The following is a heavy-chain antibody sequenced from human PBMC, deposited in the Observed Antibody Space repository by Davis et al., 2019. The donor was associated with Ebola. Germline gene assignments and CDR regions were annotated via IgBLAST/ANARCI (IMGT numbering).Heavy chain of an antibody. V-gene: IGHV4-39*01. CDR2: IYYSGST. CDR3: AREMATSLDY. Sequence: GSLRLSCTVSGGSISSSSYYWGWIRQPPGKGLEWIGSIYYSGSTYYNPSLKSRVTISVDTSKNQFSLKLSSVTAADTAVYYCAREMATSLDYWGQGTLVTVSS. D-gene: IGHD5-24*01. J-gene: IGHJ4*02. CDR1: GGSISSSSYY.